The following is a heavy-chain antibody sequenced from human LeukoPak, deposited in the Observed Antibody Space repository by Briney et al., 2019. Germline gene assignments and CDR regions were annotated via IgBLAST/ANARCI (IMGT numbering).Heavy chain of an antibody. Sequence: TASETLSLTCTVSGGSISGSSYYWGWIRQPPGKGLEWIGSIYYSGGTYYNPSLKSRVTISVDTSKNQFSLKLSSVTAADTAVYYCARDYSQWLATDYWGQGTLVTVSS. CDR2: IYYSGGT. CDR3: ARDYSQWLATDY. D-gene: IGHD6-19*01. J-gene: IGHJ4*02. V-gene: IGHV4-39*07. CDR1: GGSISGSSYY.